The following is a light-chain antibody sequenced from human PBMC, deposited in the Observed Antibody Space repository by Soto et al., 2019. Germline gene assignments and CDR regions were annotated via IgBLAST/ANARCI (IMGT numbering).Light chain of an antibody. J-gene: IGKJ1*01. CDR2: GAS. V-gene: IGKV3-20*01. CDR1: ESVSRSF. CDR3: QQYGSSPQT. Sequence: EIVLTQSPCTLAWSAGERAALSCRASESVSRSFLAWYQQKQGQAPRLLIYGASTRATDIPHRFSGSLYGTDFTLTISRLEPEDFAVYYCQQYGSSPQTFGQGTKVDIK.